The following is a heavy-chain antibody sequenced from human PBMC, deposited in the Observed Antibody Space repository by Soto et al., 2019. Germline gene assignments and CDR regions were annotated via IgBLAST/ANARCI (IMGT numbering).Heavy chain of an antibody. CDR2: IKQDGSEK. V-gene: IGHV3-7*01. D-gene: IGHD2-15*01. J-gene: IGHJ4*02. Sequence: RWSLRLSCAVSGFTCSTYWMTWFRQAPGKGLEWVANIKQDGSEKYYVDSVKGRFTISRDNAKTSLSLQMNSLRAEDTAVYYCARVDAVLGYCSGGRCYFIDSWGQGTLVTVSS. CDR3: ARVDAVLGYCSGGRCYFIDS. CDR1: GFTCSTYW.